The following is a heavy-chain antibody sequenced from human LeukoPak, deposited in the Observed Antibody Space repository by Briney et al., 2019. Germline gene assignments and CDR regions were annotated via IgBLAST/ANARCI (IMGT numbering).Heavy chain of an antibody. Sequence: PSETLSLTCTVSGGSISSYYWSWIRQSPGKGLEYIGYIYYSGSTNYNPSLKSRVTISVDTSKNQFSLKLTSVTAADTAVYYCARSFYYGSGTYPPAAFDIWGQGTVVTVSS. D-gene: IGHD3-10*01. CDR1: GGSISSYY. J-gene: IGHJ3*02. CDR3: ARSFYYGSGTYPPAAFDI. V-gene: IGHV4-59*08. CDR2: IYYSGST.